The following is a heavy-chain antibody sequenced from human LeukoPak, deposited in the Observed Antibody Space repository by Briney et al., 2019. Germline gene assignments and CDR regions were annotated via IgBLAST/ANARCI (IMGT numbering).Heavy chain of an antibody. V-gene: IGHV4-34*01. CDR2: INHSGRT. CDR1: GGSFSGYY. Sequence: SETLSLTCAVYGGSFSGYYWNWIRQPPGKGLEWIGEINHSGRTNYNPSLRSRVTISVDTSMKQFSLKLSSVTAADTAVYYCAKDYSPTFAGYVLNPGYSYGKSIDPWGQGTLVTVSS. CDR3: AKDYSPTFAGYVLNPGYSYGKSIDP. D-gene: IGHD5-18*01. J-gene: IGHJ5*02.